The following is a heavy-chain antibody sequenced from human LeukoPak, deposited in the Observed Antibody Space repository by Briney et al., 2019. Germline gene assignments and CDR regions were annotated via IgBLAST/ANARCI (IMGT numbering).Heavy chain of an antibody. V-gene: IGHV4-31*03. J-gene: IGHJ6*03. D-gene: IGHD4-11*01. CDR1: GGSISSGGYY. Sequence: SETLSLTCTLSGGSISSGGYYWRWTRQHPGKGLEGIGYIYYSGSTYYNPSPKSRVTISVDTSKNQFSLKLSSVSAADTAVYYCARETYSNYGAYYYYYMDVWGKGTTVTVSS. CDR3: ARETYSNYGAYYYYYMDV. CDR2: IYYSGST.